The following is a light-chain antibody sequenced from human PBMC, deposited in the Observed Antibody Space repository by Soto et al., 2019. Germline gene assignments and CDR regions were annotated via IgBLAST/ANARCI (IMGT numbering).Light chain of an antibody. Sequence: IQMTQSPPSLSASVGDRVTITCRASQDVSNDLGWFQQKPGKAPKRLIFCASNLESGVPSRFRGSRSGTEFTLTVSSLQPEDFATYYCLQDHDDSWTFGQGTKVDIK. J-gene: IGKJ1*01. CDR1: QDVSND. CDR2: CAS. CDR3: LQDHDDSWT. V-gene: IGKV1-6*01.